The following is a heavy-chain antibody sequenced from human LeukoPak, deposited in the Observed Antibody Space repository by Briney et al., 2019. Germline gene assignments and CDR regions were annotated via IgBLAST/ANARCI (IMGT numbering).Heavy chain of an antibody. V-gene: IGHV3-33*06. CDR3: AKDAERGFDYSNSLEK. J-gene: IGHJ4*02. Sequence: GGSLRLSCAASKFTFSHYGMHWVRQAPGKGLEWVAVIWNDGSSQYYADSVKGRFTVSRDNSQKTFYLQMNSLRPEDTAVYYCAKDAERGFDYSNSLEKWGQGTLVTVSS. CDR2: IWNDGSSQ. CDR1: KFTFSHYG. D-gene: IGHD4-11*01.